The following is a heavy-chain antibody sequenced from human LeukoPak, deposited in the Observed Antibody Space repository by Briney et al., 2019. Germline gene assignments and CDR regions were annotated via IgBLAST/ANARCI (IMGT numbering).Heavy chain of an antibody. Sequence: SETLSLTCIVSGGSISSGTYYWGWIRQPPGKGLEWIGSIYYSGSTYYNPSLKSRVTISVDTSKNQFSLKLSSVTAADTAVYYCATVWGASSSWYKDKYNWFDPWGQGTLVTVSS. CDR3: ATVWGASSSWYKDKYNWFDP. D-gene: IGHD6-13*01. CDR2: IYYSGST. J-gene: IGHJ5*02. CDR1: GGSISSGTYY. V-gene: IGHV4-39*01.